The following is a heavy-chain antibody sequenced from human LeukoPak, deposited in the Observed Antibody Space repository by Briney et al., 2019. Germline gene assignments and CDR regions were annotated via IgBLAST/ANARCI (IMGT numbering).Heavy chain of an antibody. J-gene: IGHJ4*02. Sequence: GGSLRLSCAASGFTFSSYAMHWVRQAPGKGLEWVAVISYDGSNKYYADFVKGRFTISRDNSKNTLYLQMNSLRAEDTAVYYCARGLGSSWYSSHYWGQGTLATVSS. V-gene: IGHV3-30-3*01. CDR1: GFTFSSYA. CDR2: ISYDGSNK. D-gene: IGHD6-13*01. CDR3: ARGLGSSWYSSHY.